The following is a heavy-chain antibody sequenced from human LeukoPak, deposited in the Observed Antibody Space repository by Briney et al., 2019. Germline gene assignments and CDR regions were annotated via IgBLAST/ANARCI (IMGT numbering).Heavy chain of an antibody. J-gene: IGHJ4*02. V-gene: IGHV3-21*01. Sequence: PGRSLRLSCAASGFTFSSYTMNWVRQAPGKGLEWVSSISSSSSYIYYADSVKGRFTISRDNAKNSLYLQMNSLRAEDTAVYYCARDFKTILGVVDYWGQGTLVTVSS. CDR3: ARDFKTILGVVDY. D-gene: IGHD3-3*01. CDR2: ISSSSSYI. CDR1: GFTFSSYT.